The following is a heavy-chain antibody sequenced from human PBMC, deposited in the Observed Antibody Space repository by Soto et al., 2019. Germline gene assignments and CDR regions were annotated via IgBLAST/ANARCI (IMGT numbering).Heavy chain of an antibody. CDR3: ARVPLAGGGLELRDYYYYGMDV. V-gene: IGHV6-1*01. Sequence: SQTLSLTCAISGDSVSSNSAAWNWIRQSPSRGLEWLGRTYYRSEWYNDYAVSVKSRITINPDTSKNQFSLQLNSVTPEDTAVYYCARVPLAGGGLELRDYYYYGMDVWGQGTTVTVSS. CDR1: GDSVSSNSAA. CDR2: TYYRSEWYN. J-gene: IGHJ6*02. D-gene: IGHD1-7*01.